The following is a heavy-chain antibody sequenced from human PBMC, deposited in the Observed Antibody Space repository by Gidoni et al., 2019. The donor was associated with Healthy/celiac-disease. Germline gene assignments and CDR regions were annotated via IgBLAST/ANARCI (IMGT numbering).Heavy chain of an antibody. Sequence: QVQLQQWGAALVKPSETLSLTCAVDGGSFSGSYWVWIRQPQGKGLAWIGEINHSGSTTYNPSLNSRVTISVDTSKNQFSLKLSSVTAADTAVYYCARGRVVVVPAAYYYMDVWGKGTTVTVSS. V-gene: IGHV4-34*01. D-gene: IGHD2-2*01. CDR1: GGSFSGSY. CDR3: ARGRVVVVPAAYYYMDV. CDR2: INHSGST. J-gene: IGHJ6*03.